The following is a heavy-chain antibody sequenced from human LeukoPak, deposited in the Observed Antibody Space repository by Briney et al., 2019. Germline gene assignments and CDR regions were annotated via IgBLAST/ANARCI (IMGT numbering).Heavy chain of an antibody. J-gene: IGHJ4*02. V-gene: IGHV3-74*01. Sequence: PEGSLRLSCAASEFTFSAYWMHWVRQAPGKGLVWVSRIRGDGSMTNYADSVKGRFTISRDNAKNTLYLQMNSLRLEDTAVYYCAKENLAAAADYWGQGTVVTVSS. D-gene: IGHD6-25*01. CDR2: IRGDGSMT. CDR1: EFTFSAYW. CDR3: AKENLAAAADY.